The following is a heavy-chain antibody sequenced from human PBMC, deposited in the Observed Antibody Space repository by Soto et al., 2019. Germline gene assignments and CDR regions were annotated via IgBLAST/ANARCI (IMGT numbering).Heavy chain of an antibody. CDR1: GGSISSSNW. J-gene: IGHJ6*02. V-gene: IGHV4-4*02. CDR3: ARGEILDCSSTSCYYYGMDV. Sequence: TLSLTCAVSGGSISSSNWWSWVRQPPGKGLEWIGEIYHSGSTNYNPSLKSRVTISVDKSKNQFSLKLSSVTAADTAVYYCARGEILDCSSTSCYYYGMDVWGQGT. CDR2: IYHSGST. D-gene: IGHD2-2*01.